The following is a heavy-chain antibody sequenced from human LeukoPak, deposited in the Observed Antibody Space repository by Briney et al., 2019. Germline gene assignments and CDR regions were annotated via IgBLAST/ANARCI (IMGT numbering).Heavy chain of an antibody. CDR2: INPNSGGT. V-gene: IGHV1-2*02. D-gene: IGHD6-13*01. CDR1: GYTFTGYY. J-gene: IGHJ4*02. Sequence: ASVKVSCKASGYTFTGYYMHWVRQAPGQGLEWMGWINPNSGGTNYVQKFQGRVTMTRDTSISTAYMELSRLRSDDTAVYYCARSHAVAAGVLNWGQGTLVTVSS. CDR3: ARSHAVAAGVLN.